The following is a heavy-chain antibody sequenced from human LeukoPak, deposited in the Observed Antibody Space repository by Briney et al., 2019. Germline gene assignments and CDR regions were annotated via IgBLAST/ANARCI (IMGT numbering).Heavy chain of an antibody. D-gene: IGHD3-10*01. J-gene: IGHJ4*02. CDR1: GGSISSYY. CDR2: IHYSGST. V-gene: IGHV4-59*12. CDR3: ARNRDYYGSGSYSEFDY. Sequence: PSETLSLTCTVSGGSISSYYWSWIRQPPGKGLEWIGYIHYSGSTNYNPSLKSRVTISVDTSKNQFSLKLSSVTAADTAVYYCARNRDYYGSGSYSEFDYWGQGTLVTVSS.